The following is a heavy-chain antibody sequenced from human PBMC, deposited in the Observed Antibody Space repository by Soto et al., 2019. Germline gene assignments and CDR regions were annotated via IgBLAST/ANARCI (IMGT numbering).Heavy chain of an antibody. CDR1: GLTFSSYG. D-gene: IGHD1-26*01. V-gene: IGHV3-30*18. J-gene: IGHJ3*02. CDR3: AKDQEWDHDPFDI. CDR2: ISYDGSNE. Sequence: QVQLVESGGGVVQPGRSPRLSCGASGLTFSSYGMHWVRQAPGKGLEWVALISYDGSNEYYSDSVKGRFTISRDNSKNTLYLQMNSLRAEDTAVYYCAKDQEWDHDPFDIWGQGTMVTVSS.